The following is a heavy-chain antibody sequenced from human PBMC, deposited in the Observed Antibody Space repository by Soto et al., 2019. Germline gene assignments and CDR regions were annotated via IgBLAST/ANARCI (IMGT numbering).Heavy chain of an antibody. J-gene: IGHJ4*02. V-gene: IGHV1-69*02. CDR2: IIPILGIA. Sequence: ASVKVSCKASGGTFSSYTISWVRQAPGQGLEWMGRIIPILGIANYAQKFQGRVTITRDTSASTAYMELSSLRSEDTAVYYCARSALAVGFDYWGQGTLVTVSS. CDR1: GGTFSSYT. D-gene: IGHD3-3*01. CDR3: ARSALAVGFDY.